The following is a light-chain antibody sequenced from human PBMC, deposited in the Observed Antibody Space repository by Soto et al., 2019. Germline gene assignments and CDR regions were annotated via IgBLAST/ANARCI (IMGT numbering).Light chain of an antibody. Sequence: QSALTQPASVSGSPGQSITISCTGTSSDVGGSNYVSWYQQHPGKAPKRMIYDVSNRPSGVSNRFSGSKSGNTASLTISGLQAADEADYYCSSYTSSSTLRGVFGTGTKLTVL. CDR3: SSYTSSSTLRGV. CDR1: SSDVGGSNY. V-gene: IGLV2-14*01. CDR2: DVS. J-gene: IGLJ1*01.